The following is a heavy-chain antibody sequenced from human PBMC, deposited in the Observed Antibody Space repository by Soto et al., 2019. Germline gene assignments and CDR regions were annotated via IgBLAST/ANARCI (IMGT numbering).Heavy chain of an antibody. Sequence: PGGSLRLSCAASGFTFSSYGMHWVRQAPGKGLEWVAVISYDGSNKYYADSVKGRFTISRDNSKNTLYLQMNSLRAEDTAVYYCAKDLTPIYKIAAAGTDPDYYGMDVWGQGTTVTVSS. J-gene: IGHJ6*02. V-gene: IGHV3-30*18. CDR3: AKDLTPIYKIAAAGTDPDYYGMDV. CDR2: ISYDGSNK. CDR1: GFTFSSYG. D-gene: IGHD6-13*01.